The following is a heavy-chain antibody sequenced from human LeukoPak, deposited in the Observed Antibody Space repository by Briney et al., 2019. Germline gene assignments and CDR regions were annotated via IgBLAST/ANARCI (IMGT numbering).Heavy chain of an antibody. CDR1: GFTFSSYW. V-gene: IGHV3-66*01. Sequence: GGSLRLSCAASGFTFSSYWMSWVRQAPGKGLEWVSVIYSGGTTYYADSVKGRFTISRDNSKNTLYLQMNSLRAEDTAVYYCARDRGGSRSDCWGQGTLVTVSS. J-gene: IGHJ4*02. CDR2: IYSGGTT. D-gene: IGHD6-13*01. CDR3: ARDRGGSRSDC.